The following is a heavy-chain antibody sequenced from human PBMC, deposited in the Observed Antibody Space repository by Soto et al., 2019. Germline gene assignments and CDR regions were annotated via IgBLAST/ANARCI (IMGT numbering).Heavy chain of an antibody. CDR2: THHSGRT. CDR1: GGSMSSSNW. V-gene: IGHV4-4*02. J-gene: IGHJ4*02. Sequence: SETLSLTCTVSGGSMSSSNWWNWVRQPPGKGLEWIGETHHSGRTNYNPSLKSRVTISVDKSKNHFSLKLSSVTAADTAVYYCASGYPWVGFDHWAQGTLVTVSS. D-gene: IGHD3-22*01. CDR3: ASGYPWVGFDH.